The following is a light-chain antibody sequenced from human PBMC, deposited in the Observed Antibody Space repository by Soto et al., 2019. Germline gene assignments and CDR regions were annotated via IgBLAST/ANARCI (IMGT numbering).Light chain of an antibody. CDR1: QSVSGRY. CDR2: GAS. Sequence: EIVMTQSPDTLSVSPGEGATLSCRASQSVSGRYLAWYQQKPGQAPRLLIYGASNRATGIPARFSGSGSGTDFTLTISSLEPKDFAVYYCQQRSNWPPWTFGQGTKVDIK. J-gene: IGKJ1*01. CDR3: QQRSNWPPWT. V-gene: IGKV3-11*01.